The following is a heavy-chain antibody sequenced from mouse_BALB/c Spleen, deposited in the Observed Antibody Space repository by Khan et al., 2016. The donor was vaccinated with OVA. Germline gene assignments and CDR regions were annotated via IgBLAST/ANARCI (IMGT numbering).Heavy chain of an antibody. D-gene: IGHD1-1*01. CDR2: ISYSGVT. Sequence: EVQLQESGPGLVKPSQSLSITCTVTGYSITSGYAWNWIRQFPGNKLEWMGYISYSGVTSYTPSLKSRIFITRDTSKNQFFLQLNSVTTEDTATYYCARWNYYGYYFDYWGQGTTLTVSS. V-gene: IGHV3-2*02. CDR1: GYSITSGYA. J-gene: IGHJ2*01. CDR3: ARWNYYGYYFDY.